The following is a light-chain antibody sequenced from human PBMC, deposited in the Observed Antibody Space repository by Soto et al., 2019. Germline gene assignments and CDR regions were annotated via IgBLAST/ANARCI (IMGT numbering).Light chain of an antibody. V-gene: IGKV3-20*01. J-gene: IGKJ4*01. Sequence: EIVLTQSPGTLSSSPGERATLSCRASQSVSSSYLAWYQQKPGQAPRLLIYGASSRATGIPDRFSGSGSGTDFILTISRLEPEDFAVYYCQQYDSSPLTFGGGTKVEIK. CDR3: QQYDSSPLT. CDR2: GAS. CDR1: QSVSSSY.